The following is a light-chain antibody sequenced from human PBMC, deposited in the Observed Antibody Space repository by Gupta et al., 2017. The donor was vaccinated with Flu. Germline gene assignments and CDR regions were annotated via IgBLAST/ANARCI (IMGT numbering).Light chain of an antibody. Sequence: DIQMTQSPSSLSASVGDRVTITCQASHDIRRFLNWYQQKPGKAPKLLIFDASNLDTGVSSRFSGSGFGTTFTFTISSLQPEDFATYYCQQHDDLPRTFGGGTKVEI. J-gene: IGKJ4*01. V-gene: IGKV1-33*01. CDR1: HDIRRF. CDR3: QQHDDLPRT. CDR2: DAS.